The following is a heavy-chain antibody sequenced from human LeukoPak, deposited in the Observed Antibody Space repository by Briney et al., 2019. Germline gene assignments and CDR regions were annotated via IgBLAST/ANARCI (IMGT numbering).Heavy chain of an antibody. V-gene: IGHV1-69*04. J-gene: IGHJ4*02. CDR3: AGGGYGGNGFDY. Sequence: SVKVSCKASGDTFSRYAISWVRQAPGQGLEWMGRIIPILGIANYAQKFQDRVTINADKSTSTVYMELSSLRSEDTAVYYCAGGGYGGNGFDYWGQGTLVTVSS. CDR1: GDTFSRYA. D-gene: IGHD4-23*01. CDR2: IIPILGIA.